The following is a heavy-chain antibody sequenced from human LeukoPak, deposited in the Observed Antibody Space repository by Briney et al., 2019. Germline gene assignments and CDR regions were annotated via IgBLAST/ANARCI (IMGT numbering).Heavy chain of an antibody. CDR3: ARDRVPAALDAFDI. CDR2: INHSGST. V-gene: IGHV4-34*01. CDR1: GGSFSGYY. Sequence: SSETLSLTCAVYGGSFSGYYWSWIRQLPGKGLEWIGEINHSGSTNYNPSLKSRVTMSVDTSKNQFSLKLSSVTAADTAVYYCARDRVPAALDAFDIWGQGTMVTVSS. D-gene: IGHD2-2*01. J-gene: IGHJ3*02.